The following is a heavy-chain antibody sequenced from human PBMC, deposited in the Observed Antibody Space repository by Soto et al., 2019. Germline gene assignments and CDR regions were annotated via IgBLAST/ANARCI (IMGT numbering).Heavy chain of an antibody. CDR3: ARKGAAASYAHYYMDV. CDR1: GGSISPYY. CDR2: VYYSGNT. J-gene: IGHJ6*03. D-gene: IGHD6-13*01. V-gene: IGHV4-59*01. Sequence: QVQLQESGPGLVKPSETLSLTCTVSGGSISPYYWSWIRQPPGKELEWIGYVYYSGNTNYNPSHESRGTKSVDTSRNRFSLNLTSATAADTAVYYCARKGAAASYAHYYMDVWGRGTAVTVSS.